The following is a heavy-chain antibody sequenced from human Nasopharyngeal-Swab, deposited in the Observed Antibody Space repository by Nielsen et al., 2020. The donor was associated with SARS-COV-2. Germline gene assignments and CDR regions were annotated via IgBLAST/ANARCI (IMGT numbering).Heavy chain of an antibody. CDR2: IYYSGST. CDR3: ARKGGDMVRGIDY. Sequence: LRLSCTVSGGSISSGGYYWSWIRQHPGKGLEWIGYIYYSGSTYYNPSLKSRVTISVDTSKNQFSLKLSSVTAADTAVYYCARKGGDMVRGIDYWGQGTLVTVSS. D-gene: IGHD3-10*01. J-gene: IGHJ4*02. CDR1: GGSISSGGYY. V-gene: IGHV4-31*03.